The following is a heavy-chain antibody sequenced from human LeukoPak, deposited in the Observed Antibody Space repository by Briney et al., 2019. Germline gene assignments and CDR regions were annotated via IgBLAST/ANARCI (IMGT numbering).Heavy chain of an antibody. CDR1: GFTFSSYA. V-gene: IGHV3-21*01. CDR2: INSSGSYI. Sequence: GGSLRLSCAASGFTFSSYAMHWVRQAPGKGLEWVSYINSSGSYIYYADSVKGRFTISSDNAKNSLSLQMNSLRAEDTAVYYCARGSVGNFDYWGQGTLVTVSS. D-gene: IGHD1-26*01. J-gene: IGHJ4*02. CDR3: ARGSVGNFDY.